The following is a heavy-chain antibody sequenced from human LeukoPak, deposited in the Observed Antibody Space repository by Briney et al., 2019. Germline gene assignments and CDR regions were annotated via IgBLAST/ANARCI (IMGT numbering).Heavy chain of an antibody. V-gene: IGHV1-69*05. CDR2: IIPIFGTA. J-gene: IGHJ6*03. D-gene: IGHD1-26*01. CDR1: GGTFSSYA. CDR3: AREVGATGYYYYYMDV. Sequence: ASVKVSCKASGGTFSSYAISWVRQAPGQGLEWMGGIIPIFGTANYAQKFQGRVTITTDESTSTAYMELSSLRSEDTAVYYCAREVGATGYYYYYMDVWGKGTTVTVSS.